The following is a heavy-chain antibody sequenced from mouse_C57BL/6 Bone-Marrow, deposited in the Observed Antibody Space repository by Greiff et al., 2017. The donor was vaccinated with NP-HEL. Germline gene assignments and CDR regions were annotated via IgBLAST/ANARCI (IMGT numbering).Heavy chain of an antibody. CDR3: ARLYDCYSDRYAY. V-gene: IGHV1-59*01. CDR1: GYTFTSYW. J-gene: IGHJ3*01. D-gene: IGHD2-3*01. CDR2: IDPSDSYT. Sequence: QVQLQQPGAELVRPGTSVKLSCKASGYTFTSYWMHWVKQRPGQGLEWIGVIDPSDSYTNYNQKFKGKATLTVDTSSSTASMQLSSLTSEDSAVYFCARLYDCYSDRYAYRGHGALVTAAA.